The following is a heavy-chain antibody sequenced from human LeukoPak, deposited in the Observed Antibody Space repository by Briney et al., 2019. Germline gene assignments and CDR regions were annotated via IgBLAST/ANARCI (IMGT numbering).Heavy chain of an antibody. CDR1: GFTFSSYA. CDR3: ARDDWNAVYYYYYGMDV. V-gene: IGHV3-23*01. D-gene: IGHD1-1*01. Sequence: PGGSLRLSCAASGFTFSSYAMSWVRQAPGKGLEWVSAISGSGGSTYYADSVKGRFTISRDNSKNTLYLQMNSLRAEDTAVYYCARDDWNAVYYYYYGMDVWGKGTTVTVSS. J-gene: IGHJ6*04. CDR2: ISGSGGST.